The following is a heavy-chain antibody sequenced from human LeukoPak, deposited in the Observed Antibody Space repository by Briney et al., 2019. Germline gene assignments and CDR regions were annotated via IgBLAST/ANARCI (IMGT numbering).Heavy chain of an antibody. J-gene: IGHJ4*02. D-gene: IGHD3-16*01. Sequence: PSETLSLTCTVSGGSISSYYWSWIRQPPGKGLEWIGYIYYSGSTNYNPSLKSRVTISVDTSKNQFSLKLSSVTAADTAVYYCARRRGLSSHFDYWGQGTLVTVSS. V-gene: IGHV4-59*08. CDR3: ARRRGLSSHFDY. CDR2: IYYSGST. CDR1: GGSISSYY.